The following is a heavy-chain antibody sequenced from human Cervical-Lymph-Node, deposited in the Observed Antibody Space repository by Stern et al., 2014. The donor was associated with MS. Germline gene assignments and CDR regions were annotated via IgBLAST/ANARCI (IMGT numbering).Heavy chain of an antibody. D-gene: IGHD1-26*01. V-gene: IGHV1-69*01. J-gene: IGHJ3*02. Sequence: VQLVESGAEVKKPGSSVNVSCKASGGTFRNYGFSWVRQAPGQGLEWVGGIVPVFDTSHYAQKFQGRLTISADASTTTAYMELRSLTSEDTAVYYCARDDPSNSGAFDIWGQGTLVTVSS. CDR3: ARDDPSNSGAFDI. CDR1: GGTFRNYG. CDR2: IVPVFDTS.